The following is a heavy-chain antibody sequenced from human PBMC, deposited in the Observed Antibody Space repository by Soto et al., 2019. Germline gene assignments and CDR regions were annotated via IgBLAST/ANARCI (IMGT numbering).Heavy chain of an antibody. Sequence: EVQLLESGGGLVQPGGSLRLSCAASGFTFSSYAMSWVRQAPGKGLEWVSAISGSGGSTYYADSVKGRFTISRDNSKNTLYLQMNSLRAEDTAVYYCAKGAILLAGTMVRGPLLSIFDYWGQGTLVTVSS. D-gene: IGHD3-10*01. CDR3: AKGAILLAGTMVRGPLLSIFDY. J-gene: IGHJ4*02. V-gene: IGHV3-23*01. CDR2: ISGSGGST. CDR1: GFTFSSYA.